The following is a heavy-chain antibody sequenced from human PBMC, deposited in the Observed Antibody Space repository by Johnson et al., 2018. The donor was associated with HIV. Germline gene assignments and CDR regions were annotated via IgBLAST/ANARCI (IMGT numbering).Heavy chain of an antibody. D-gene: IGHD1-1*01. CDR2: IYSGGST. Sequence: VQLVESGGGLVQPGGSLRLSCAASGFTVSSNYMSWVRQAPGKGLEWVSVIYSGGSTYYADSVKGRLTISRDNSKNTLYLQMNSLRAEDTAVYYCAKDRTGFDAFDIWGQGTMVTVSS. CDR1: GFTVSSNY. J-gene: IGHJ3*02. CDR3: AKDRTGFDAFDI. V-gene: IGHV3-66*02.